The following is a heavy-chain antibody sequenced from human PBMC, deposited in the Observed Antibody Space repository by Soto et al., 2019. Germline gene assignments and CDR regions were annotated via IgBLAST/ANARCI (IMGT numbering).Heavy chain of an antibody. Sequence: QVQLVQSGAEVKKPGSSVKVSCKASGGTFSSYAISWVRQAHGQGLEWMGGIIPIFGTANYAQKFQGRVTITADESTSTAYMALSSLRSEDTAVYYCAKSQYDILTGRGAFDIWGQGTMVTVSS. CDR3: AKSQYDILTGRGAFDI. V-gene: IGHV1-69*12. CDR1: GGTFSSYA. CDR2: IIPIFGTA. J-gene: IGHJ3*02. D-gene: IGHD3-9*01.